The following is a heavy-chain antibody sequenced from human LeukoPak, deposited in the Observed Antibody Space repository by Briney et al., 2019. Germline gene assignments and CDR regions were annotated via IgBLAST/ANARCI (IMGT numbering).Heavy chain of an antibody. CDR3: ARDSSVVVTA. V-gene: IGHV3-48*04. Sequence: GGSLRLSCAASGFTFSSYSMNWVRQAPGKGLEWVSYISSSSSTIHYADSVKGRFTISRDNAKNSLHLQMNSLRAEDTAVYYCARDSSVVVTAWGQGTLVTVSS. CDR1: GFTFSSYS. CDR2: ISSSSSTI. D-gene: IGHD2-21*02. J-gene: IGHJ5*02.